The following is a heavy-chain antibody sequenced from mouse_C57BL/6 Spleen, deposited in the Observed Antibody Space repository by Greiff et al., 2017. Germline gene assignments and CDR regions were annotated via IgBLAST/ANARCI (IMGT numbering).Heavy chain of an antibody. V-gene: IGHV1-7*01. D-gene: IGHD1-1*01. Sequence: QVQLQQSGAELAKPGASVKLSCKASGYTFTSYWMHWVKQRPGQGLEWIGYINPSSGYTKYNQKFKDKATLTADKSSSTAYMQLSSLTYEDSAVYYCARSITTVDLYFDYWGQGTTLTVSS. CDR1: GYTFTSYW. J-gene: IGHJ2*01. CDR2: INPSSGYT. CDR3: ARSITTVDLYFDY.